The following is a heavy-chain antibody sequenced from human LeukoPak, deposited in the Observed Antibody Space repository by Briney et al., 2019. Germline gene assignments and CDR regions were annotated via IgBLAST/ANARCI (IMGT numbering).Heavy chain of an antibody. CDR1: GFTFSSYA. D-gene: IGHD4-17*01. CDR2: ISYDGSNK. V-gene: IGHV3-30-3*01. CDR3: ARDKYGDYLPLDY. J-gene: IGHJ4*02. Sequence: PGGSLRLSCAASGFTFSSYAMHWVRQAPGKGLEWVAVISYDGSNKYYADSVKGRFTISRDNSKNTLYLQMNSLRAEDTAVYYCARDKYGDYLPLDYWGQGTPVTVSS.